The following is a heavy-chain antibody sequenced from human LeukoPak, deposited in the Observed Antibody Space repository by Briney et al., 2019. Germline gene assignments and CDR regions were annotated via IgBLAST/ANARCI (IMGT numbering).Heavy chain of an antibody. D-gene: IGHD3-10*01. J-gene: IGHJ6*02. CDR2: ISAYNGDT. V-gene: IGHV1-18*01. CDR3: ARDRLCNYGYYGMDV. Sequence: GASVKVSCKTSGHTFTSFGFSWVRQAPGQGLEWMGWISAYNGDTSYAQKLQGRVTMTTDTSTTTAYMELRSLRSDDTAVYYCARDRLCNYGYYGMDVWGQGTTVTVSS. CDR1: GHTFTSFG.